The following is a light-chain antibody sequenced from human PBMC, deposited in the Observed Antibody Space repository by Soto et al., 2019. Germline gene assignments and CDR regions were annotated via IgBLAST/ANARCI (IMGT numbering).Light chain of an antibody. J-gene: IGLJ2*01. CDR3: SSYTSSSTLVL. V-gene: IGLV2-14*01. Sequence: QSVLTQPASVSGSPGQSITISCTGTSGDVGGYNFVSWYQQHSGKAPKLIIYEVSNRPSGVSNRFSGSKSGNTASLTISGLQAEDEADYYCSSYTSSSTLVLFGGGTKLTVL. CDR1: SGDVGGYNF. CDR2: EVS.